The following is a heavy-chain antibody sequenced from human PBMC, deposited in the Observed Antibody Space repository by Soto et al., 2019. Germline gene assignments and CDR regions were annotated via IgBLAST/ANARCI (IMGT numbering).Heavy chain of an antibody. CDR2: IDWDDDK. D-gene: IGHD3-10*01. J-gene: IGHJ6*02. CDR3: ARAPGLMVRGVTNYYYYGMDV. CDR1: GFSLSTSGMC. Sequence: GSGPTLVNPTQTLTLTCTFSGFSLSTSGMCVSWIRQPPGKALEWLALIDWDDDKYYSTSLKTRLTISKDTSKNQVVLTMTNMDPVDTATYYCARAPGLMVRGVTNYYYYGMDVWGQGTTVTVSS. V-gene: IGHV2-70*01.